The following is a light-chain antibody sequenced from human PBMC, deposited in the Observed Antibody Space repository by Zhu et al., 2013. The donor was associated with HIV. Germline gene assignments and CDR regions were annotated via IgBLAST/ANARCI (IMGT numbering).Light chain of an antibody. Sequence: SYVLTQPPSVSVAPGQTATITCGGNNIGSKTVHWYQHNPGQAPVLVVFDDTDRPSGIPERFFGSNSENTASLTISRVEAGDEADYYCAAWDDSLSGPVFGGGTKVTV. CDR1: NIGSKT. V-gene: IGLV3-21*02. CDR2: DDT. CDR3: AAWDDSLSGPV. J-gene: IGLJ3*02.